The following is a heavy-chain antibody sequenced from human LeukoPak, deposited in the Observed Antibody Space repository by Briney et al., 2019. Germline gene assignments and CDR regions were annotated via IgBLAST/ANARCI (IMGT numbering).Heavy chain of an antibody. D-gene: IGHD1-14*01. CDR1: GFTFSSYE. CDR3: ARNRYQDL. V-gene: IGHV3-48*03. CDR2: ISSSGSTI. Sequence: PGGSLRLSCAASGFTFSSYEMNWVRQAPGKGLEWVSYISSSGSTIYYADSVKGRFTISRDNARNSLHLQMNGLRAEDTAVYYCARNRYQDLWGQGTLVTVSS. J-gene: IGHJ5*02.